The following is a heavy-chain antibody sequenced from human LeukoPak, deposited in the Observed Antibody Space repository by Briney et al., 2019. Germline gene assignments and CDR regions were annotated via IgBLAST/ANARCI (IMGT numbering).Heavy chain of an antibody. CDR2: IYYSGST. V-gene: IGHV4-59*01. Sequence: SETLSLTCTVSGGSISSYYWSWIRQPPGKGLEWIGYIYYSGSTNYNPSLKSRVTISVDTSKNQFSLKLSSVTAADTAVYYCARVLLGGGYYSYYFDYWGQGTLVTVSS. J-gene: IGHJ4*02. CDR1: GGSISSYY. D-gene: IGHD1-26*01. CDR3: ARVLLGGGYYSYYFDY.